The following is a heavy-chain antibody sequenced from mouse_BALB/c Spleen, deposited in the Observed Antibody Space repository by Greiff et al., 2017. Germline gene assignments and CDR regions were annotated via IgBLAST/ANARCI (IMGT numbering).Heavy chain of an antibody. CDR3: ARVVWDGMDY. CDR2: ISSGVSYT. D-gene: IGHD2-10*02. V-gene: IGHV5-9-4*01. Sequence: EVNLVESGGGLVKPGGSLKLSCAASGFTFSSYAMSWVRQSPEKRLEWVAEISSGVSYTYYPDTVTGRFTISRDNAKNTLYLEMSSLRSEDTAMYYCARVVWDGMDYWGQGTSVTVSS. CDR1: GFTFSSYA. J-gene: IGHJ4*01.